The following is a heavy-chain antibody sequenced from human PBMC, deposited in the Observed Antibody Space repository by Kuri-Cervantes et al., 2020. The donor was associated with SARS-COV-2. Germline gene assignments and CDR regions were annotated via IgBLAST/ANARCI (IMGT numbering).Heavy chain of an antibody. J-gene: IGHJ1*01. CDR2: IKQDGSEK. D-gene: IGHD3-3*01. CDR1: GFTFNSYW. V-gene: IGHV3-7*01. Sequence: GESLKISCAASGFTFNSYWMSWVRQAPGKGLEWVANIKQDGSEKYYVDSVKGRFTISRDNAKNSLYLQMNSLRAEDTAVYYCARGSTYYDFWSGYYTGEYFQHWGQGTLVTVSS. CDR3: ARGSTYYDFWSGYYTGEYFQH.